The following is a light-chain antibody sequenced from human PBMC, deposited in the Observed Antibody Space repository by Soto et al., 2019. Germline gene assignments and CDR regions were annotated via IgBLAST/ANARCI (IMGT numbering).Light chain of an antibody. CDR1: RSDIGSYNY. Sequence: QSALTQPASVSGSPGQSITISCSGTRSDIGSYNYVAWYQQFPGKTPKILIYGVSNRPSGVSSRFSGSKSGNTASLTISGLQAEDEAVYYCISYTVSSTSYVFGSGTKLTVL. V-gene: IGLV2-14*01. CDR3: ISYTVSSTSYV. J-gene: IGLJ1*01. CDR2: GVS.